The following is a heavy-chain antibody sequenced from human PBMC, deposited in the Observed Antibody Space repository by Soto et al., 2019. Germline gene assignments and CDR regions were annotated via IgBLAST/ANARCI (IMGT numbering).Heavy chain of an antibody. Sequence: QVQLVQSGAEVKKPGSSVKVSCKASGGTFSSYAISWVRQAPGQGLEWMGGIIPIFGTANYAQTFQGRVTITADQSTSTGYMEQSSLRCEDTAVYYCARVSVYGDRAPDYWGQGTLVTVSS. V-gene: IGHV1-69*01. D-gene: IGHD4-17*01. CDR3: ARVSVYGDRAPDY. CDR1: GGTFSSYA. CDR2: IIPIFGTA. J-gene: IGHJ4*02.